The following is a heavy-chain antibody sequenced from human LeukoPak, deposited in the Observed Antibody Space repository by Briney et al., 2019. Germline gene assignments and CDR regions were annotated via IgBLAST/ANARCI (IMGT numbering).Heavy chain of an antibody. Sequence: SETLSLTCAVYGGSFSGYYWSWIRRPPGKGLERIGEINHSGSTNNNPSLKSRVTISVDTSKNQFSLKLSSVTAADTAVYYCARGHDSSGWYFDYWGQGTLVTVSS. J-gene: IGHJ4*02. CDR3: ARGHDSSGWYFDY. CDR2: INHSGST. V-gene: IGHV4-34*01. D-gene: IGHD6-19*01. CDR1: GGSFSGYY.